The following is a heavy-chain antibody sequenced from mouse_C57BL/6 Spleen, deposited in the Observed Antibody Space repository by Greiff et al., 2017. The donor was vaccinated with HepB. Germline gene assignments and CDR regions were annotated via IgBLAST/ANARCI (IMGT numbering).Heavy chain of an antibody. D-gene: IGHD1-1*01. J-gene: IGHJ4*01. CDR3: ARGCYSGSYCAIDD. CDR1: GYTFTDYY. CDR2: INPNNGDT. Sequence: EVQLQQPGPELVKPGASVKIPCKASGYTFTDYYMDWVKQSPGQSLEWIGDINPNNGDTNYNQKFKGKATLTVDKSSSTAYMELSSLTSEDTAVYYCARGCYSGSYCAIDDWGKGTSVTVSS. V-gene: IGHV1-18*01.